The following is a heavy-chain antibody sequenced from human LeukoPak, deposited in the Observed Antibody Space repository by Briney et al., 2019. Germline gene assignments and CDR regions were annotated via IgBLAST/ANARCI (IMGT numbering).Heavy chain of an antibody. CDR1: GYTFTGYY. V-gene: IGHV1-2*06. CDR3: AREVYDSFYYFDY. D-gene: IGHD3-22*01. CDR2: INPNSGGT. J-gene: IGHJ4*02. Sequence: GSVKVSCKASGYTFTGYYMHWVRQAPGQGLEWMGRINPNSGGTNYAQKFQGRVTMTRDTSISTAYMELSRLRSDDTAVYYCAREVYDSFYYFDYWGQGTLVTVSS.